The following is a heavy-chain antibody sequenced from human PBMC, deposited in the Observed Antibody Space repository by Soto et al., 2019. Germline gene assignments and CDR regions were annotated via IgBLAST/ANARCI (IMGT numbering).Heavy chain of an antibody. Sequence: QVQLQESGPGLVKPSQTLSLTCTVSGGSISSGDYYWSWIRQPPGKGLEWIGYIYYSGSTNYNPSLKSRVTISVVTSKTQFSLKLSFVTAADTAVYYGASGFGDLDAFDIWGQGTMVTVSS. D-gene: IGHD2-21*02. CDR3: ASGFGDLDAFDI. V-gene: IGHV4-30-4*01. J-gene: IGHJ3*02. CDR1: GGSISSGDYY. CDR2: IYYSGST.